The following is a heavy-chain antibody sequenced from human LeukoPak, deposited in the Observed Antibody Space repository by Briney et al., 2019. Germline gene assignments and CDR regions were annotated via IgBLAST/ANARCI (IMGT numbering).Heavy chain of an antibody. D-gene: IGHD5-12*01. CDR1: GGTFSIYT. CDR3: ARDGGGEVATFEY. CDR2: IIPEYGTT. V-gene: IGHV1-69*13. J-gene: IGHJ4*02. Sequence: SVKVSCKSSGGTFSIYTISWVRQARGQGLEWMGGIIPEYGTTNYAQKFQGRITITADESTRTVYMELSSLRSDDTAVYYCARDGGGEVATFEYWGQGTLVTVSS.